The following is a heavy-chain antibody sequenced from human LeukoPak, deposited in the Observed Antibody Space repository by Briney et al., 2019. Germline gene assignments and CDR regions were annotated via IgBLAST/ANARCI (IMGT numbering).Heavy chain of an antibody. CDR3: ASRIAAAGTAYFGF. Sequence: SETLSLTCTVSGGSISSSSYYWGWIRQPPEKGLEWIGTIYYSGSADYNPSLKSRVTISVDTSKNQYSLKLSSVTAADTAVYYCASRIAAAGTAYFGFWGQGILVTVSS. CDR2: IYYSGSA. CDR1: GGSISSSSYY. V-gene: IGHV4-39*01. D-gene: IGHD6-13*01. J-gene: IGHJ4*02.